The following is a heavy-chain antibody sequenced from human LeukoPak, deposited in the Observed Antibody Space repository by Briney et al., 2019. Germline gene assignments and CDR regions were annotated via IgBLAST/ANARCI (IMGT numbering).Heavy chain of an antibody. CDR2: INSDGINT. Sequence: GGSLRLSCAASGFTFSNYWMHWVRQAPGKGLVWVSRINSDGINTSYADSVKGRFTISRDNAKNTLNLQMNSLRAEDTAVYYCARDLGQYYDTSDNWFDPWGQGTPVTVSS. V-gene: IGHV3-74*01. CDR1: GFTFSNYW. J-gene: IGHJ5*02. D-gene: IGHD3-22*01. CDR3: ARDLGQYYDTSDNWFDP.